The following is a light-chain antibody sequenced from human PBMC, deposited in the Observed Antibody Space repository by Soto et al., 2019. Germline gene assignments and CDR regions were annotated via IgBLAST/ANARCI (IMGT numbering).Light chain of an antibody. CDR1: SSNIGSNT. CDR2: SNN. V-gene: IGLV1-44*01. Sequence: QSALTQPPSASGTPGQRVTISCSGSSSNIGSNTVNWYQQLPGTAPKLLIYSNNQRPSGVPDRFSGSKSGTSASLAISGLQSEDEADYYCAAWDDILNGYVFATGTKVTVL. CDR3: AAWDDILNGYV. J-gene: IGLJ1*01.